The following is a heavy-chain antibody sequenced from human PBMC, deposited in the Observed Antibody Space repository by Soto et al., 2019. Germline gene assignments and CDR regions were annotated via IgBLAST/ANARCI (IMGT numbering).Heavy chain of an antibody. CDR1: GGTFSSYA. Sequence: QVQLVQSGAEVKKPGSSVKVSCKASGGTFSSYAISWVRQAPGQGLEWMGGIIPIFGTANYAQKFQGRVTITADESTSTAYMELSSVRSEDTAVYYCARGEWIQLWFPYYYYGMDVWGLGTTVTVSS. V-gene: IGHV1-69*01. J-gene: IGHJ6*02. CDR3: ARGEWIQLWFPYYYYGMDV. D-gene: IGHD5-18*01. CDR2: IIPIFGTA.